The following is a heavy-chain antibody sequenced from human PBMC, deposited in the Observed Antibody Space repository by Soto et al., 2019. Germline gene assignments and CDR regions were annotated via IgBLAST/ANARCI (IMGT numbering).Heavy chain of an antibody. CDR3: AKDRDFWSGYYRGPFDY. D-gene: IGHD3-3*01. CDR2: ISGSGGST. CDR1: GFTFSSYA. Sequence: EVQLLESGGGLVQPGGSLRLSCAASGFTFSSYAMSWVRQAPGKGLEWVSAISGSGGSTYYADSVKGRFTISRDNSKNTLYLQMNSLRAEDTAVYYCAKDRDFWSGYYRGPFDYWGQGTLVTVSS. V-gene: IGHV3-23*01. J-gene: IGHJ4*02.